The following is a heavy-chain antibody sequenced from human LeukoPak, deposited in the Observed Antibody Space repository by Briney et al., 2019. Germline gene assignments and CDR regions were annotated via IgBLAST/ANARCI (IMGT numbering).Heavy chain of an antibody. J-gene: IGHJ4*02. Sequence: GGSLRLSCAASGFSFGSYEMNWVRQAPGKGLEWVSYVSSSASTIYHADSVKGRFTISRDNAKNSLYLQMNSLRAEDTGVYYCASISGGLGLAPGHWGQGTLVTVSS. V-gene: IGHV3-48*03. CDR2: VSSSASTI. D-gene: IGHD3/OR15-3a*01. CDR1: GFSFGSYE. CDR3: ASISGGLGLAPGH.